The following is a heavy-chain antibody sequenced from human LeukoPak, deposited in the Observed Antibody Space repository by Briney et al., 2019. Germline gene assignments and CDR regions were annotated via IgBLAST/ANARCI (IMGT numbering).Heavy chain of an antibody. J-gene: IGHJ3*02. D-gene: IGHD3-16*01. CDR1: GFTFSTYW. V-gene: IGHV3-74*01. CDR2: INSDGRRT. Sequence: GESLRLSCAASGFTFSTYWMHWVRQVPGRGLVWVSHINSDGRRTNSADSVKGRFTISRDNAKNTLYLQMNSLRVDDTAVYYCARGGRAFDIWGHGTMVTVSS. CDR3: ARGGRAFDI.